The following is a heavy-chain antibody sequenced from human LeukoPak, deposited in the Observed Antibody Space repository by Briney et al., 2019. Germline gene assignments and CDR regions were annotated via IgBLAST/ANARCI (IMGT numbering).Heavy chain of an antibody. D-gene: IGHD7-27*01. CDR1: GYSFTSYW. CDR3: ARDWGSDYYYYGMDV. Sequence: KCGESLKISCKGSGYSFTSYWISWVRQMPGKGLEWMGRIDPSDSYTNYSPSFQGHVTISADKSISTAYLQWSSLKASDTAMYYCARDWGSDYYYYGMDVWDQGTTVTVSS. CDR2: IDPSDSYT. V-gene: IGHV5-10-1*01. J-gene: IGHJ6*02.